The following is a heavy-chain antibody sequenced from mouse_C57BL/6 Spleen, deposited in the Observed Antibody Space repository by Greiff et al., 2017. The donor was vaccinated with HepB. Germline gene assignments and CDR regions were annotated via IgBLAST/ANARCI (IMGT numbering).Heavy chain of an antibody. CDR3: ATAQATRY. CDR2: ISSGSSTI. D-gene: IGHD3-2*02. J-gene: IGHJ2*01. Sequence: EVKLMESGGGLVKPGGSLKLSCAASGFTFSDYGMHWVRQAPEKGLEWVAYISSGSSTIYYADTVKGRFTISRDNAKNTLFLQMTSLRSEDTAMYYCATAQATRYWGQGTTLTVSS. V-gene: IGHV5-17*01. CDR1: GFTFSDYG.